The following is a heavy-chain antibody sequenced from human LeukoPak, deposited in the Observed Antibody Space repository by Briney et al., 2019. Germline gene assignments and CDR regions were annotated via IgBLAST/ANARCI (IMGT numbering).Heavy chain of an antibody. V-gene: IGHV3-64*01. D-gene: IGHD3-10*02. CDR2: ISSNGANT. CDR3: AELGITMIGGV. J-gene: IGHJ6*03. Sequence: GGSLRLSCAASGFTFSSYSMHWVRQAPGRGLEYVSAISSNGANTYYANTVKGRFIISRDNSKNTLYLQMGSLRAEDMAVYYCAELGITMIGGVWGKGTTVTISS. CDR1: GFTFSSYS.